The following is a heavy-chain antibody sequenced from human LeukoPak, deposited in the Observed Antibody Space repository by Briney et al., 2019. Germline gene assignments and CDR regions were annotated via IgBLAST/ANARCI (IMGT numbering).Heavy chain of an antibody. CDR2: IYISVST. Sequence: SETLSLTCTVSGGSISSYYWSWVRPPAGKGREWIGRIYISVSTNYNPSLMSRATMSVDTSKYQFSLKHSSVTAADTAVYYCARVADFWSGPNRGDAFDIWGQGTMVPVSS. CDR1: GGSISSYY. D-gene: IGHD3-3*01. CDR3: ARVADFWSGPNRGDAFDI. J-gene: IGHJ3*02. V-gene: IGHV4-4*07.